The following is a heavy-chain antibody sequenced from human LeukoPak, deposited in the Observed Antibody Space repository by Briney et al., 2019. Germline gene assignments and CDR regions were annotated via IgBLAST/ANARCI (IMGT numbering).Heavy chain of an antibody. J-gene: IGHJ4*02. CDR3: SGDGGSSFDY. D-gene: IGHD3-16*01. CDR2: IIPILGIA. Sequence: ASVKVSCKASGGTFSSYAISWVRQAPGQGLEWMGRIIPILGIANYAQKFQGRVTITADKSTSTAYMELSSLRSEDTAVYYCSGDGGSSFDYWGQGTLVTVSS. CDR1: GGTFSSYA. V-gene: IGHV1-69*04.